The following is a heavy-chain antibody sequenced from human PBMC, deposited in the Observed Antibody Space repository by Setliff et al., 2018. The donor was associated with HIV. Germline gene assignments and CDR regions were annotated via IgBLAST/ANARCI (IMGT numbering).Heavy chain of an antibody. Sequence: ASVKVSCKASGYTFTSHAMHWVRQAPGQKLHWVGWINVGNGNTKYSHKFQDRVTITRDTSASTVYMELSSLRSEDTAVYYCARGFCSTSCNTLGAFDIWGQGTMVTVSS. CDR2: INVGNGNT. CDR3: ARGFCSTSCNTLGAFDI. CDR1: GYTFTSHA. J-gene: IGHJ3*02. D-gene: IGHD2-2*01. V-gene: IGHV1-3*01.